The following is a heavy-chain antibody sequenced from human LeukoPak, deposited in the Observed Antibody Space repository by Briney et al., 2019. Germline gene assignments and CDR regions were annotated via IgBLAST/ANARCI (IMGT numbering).Heavy chain of an antibody. V-gene: IGHV3-30*03. Sequence: GGSLRLSCAASGFTFRRYGMHWVRQAPGKGLEWVAVISYDGSNKYYADSVKGRFTISRDNAKNSLYLQMNSLRAEDTAVYYCARVVHDYGGKPPGYWGQGTLVTVSS. CDR2: ISYDGSNK. CDR3: ARVVHDYGGKPPGY. D-gene: IGHD4-23*01. J-gene: IGHJ4*02. CDR1: GFTFRRYG.